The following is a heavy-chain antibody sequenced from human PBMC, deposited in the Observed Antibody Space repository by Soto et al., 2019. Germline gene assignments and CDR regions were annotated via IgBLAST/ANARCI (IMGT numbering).Heavy chain of an antibody. J-gene: IGHJ4*02. CDR1: GFTFSSYG. Sequence: QVHLVESGGGVVQPGRSLRLSCATSGFTFSSYGMHWVRQAPGKGLEWVAVIWYDGSNKYYADSVKGRFTISRDNSNNTLFLQMSSLRAEDTAVYYCASSDPYYYDSSGYYYNFDYWGQGTLVTVSS. V-gene: IGHV3-33*01. D-gene: IGHD3-22*01. CDR3: ASSDPYYYDSSGYYYNFDY. CDR2: IWYDGSNK.